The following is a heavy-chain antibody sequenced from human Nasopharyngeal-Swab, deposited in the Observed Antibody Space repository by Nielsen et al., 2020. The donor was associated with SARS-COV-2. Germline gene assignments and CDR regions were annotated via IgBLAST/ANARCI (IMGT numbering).Heavy chain of an antibody. CDR1: GFTFSSYG. CDR2: IYSGGTT. D-gene: IGHD3-16*01. J-gene: IGHJ5*01. Sequence: GESLKISCAASGFTFSSYGMHWVRQAPGKGLEWVSVIYSGGTTYYADSVEGRFTISRDSSKNTLYLQMNSLRAEDTAMYYCARESQGGAMDSWGQGTLVTVSS. CDR3: ARESQGGAMDS. V-gene: IGHV3-NL1*01.